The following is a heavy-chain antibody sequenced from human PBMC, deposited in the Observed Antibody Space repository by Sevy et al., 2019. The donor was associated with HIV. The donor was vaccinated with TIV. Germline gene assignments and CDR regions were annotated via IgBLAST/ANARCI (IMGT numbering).Heavy chain of an antibody. CDR3: AREDIVLGEDNYYGMDV. CDR1: GITVSSNY. CDR2: IDSGGRI. V-gene: IGHV3-53*01. Sequence: GGSLRLSCAASGITVSSNYMSWVRQAPGKGLEWVSVIDSGGRIYYADSVRGRFTVSRDNSKNTLYLQMNSLRAEDTAVYYCAREDIVLGEDNYYGMDVWGQGTTVTVSS. D-gene: IGHD2-15*01. J-gene: IGHJ6*02.